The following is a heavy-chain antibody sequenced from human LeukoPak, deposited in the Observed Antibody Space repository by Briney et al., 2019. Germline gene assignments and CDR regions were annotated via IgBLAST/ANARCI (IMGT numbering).Heavy chain of an antibody. CDR1: GFTFSTYT. CDR3: AKAGIGVVGYFDY. Sequence: GGSLRLSCAASGFTFSTYTMNWVRQAPGKGLEWVSSISSTSSTIYYADSVKGRFTISRDNSKNTLYLQMNSLRDEDTALYYCAKAGIGVVGYFDYWGQGTLVTVSS. CDR2: ISSTSSTI. J-gene: IGHJ4*02. V-gene: IGHV3-48*02. D-gene: IGHD6-19*01.